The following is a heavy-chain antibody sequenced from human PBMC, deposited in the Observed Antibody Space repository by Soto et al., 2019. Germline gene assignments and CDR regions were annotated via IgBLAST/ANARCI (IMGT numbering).Heavy chain of an antibody. Sequence: GASVKVXCKXSGXTLTELSMHWVRQAPGKGLEWMGGFDPEDGETIYAQKFQGRVTMTEDTSTDTAYMELSSLRSEDTAVYYCAKVARNYDILTGYLYYFDYWGQGTLVTVSS. CDR2: FDPEDGET. V-gene: IGHV1-24*01. J-gene: IGHJ4*02. CDR3: AKVARNYDILTGYLYYFDY. D-gene: IGHD3-9*01. CDR1: GXTLTELS.